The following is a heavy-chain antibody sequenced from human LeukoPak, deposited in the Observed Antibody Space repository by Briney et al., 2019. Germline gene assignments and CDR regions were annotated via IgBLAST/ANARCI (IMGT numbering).Heavy chain of an antibody. CDR1: GGSFSGYY. D-gene: IGHD5-18*01. V-gene: IGHV4-34*01. CDR3: ARTEESGYSYRYFGYYYYMDV. J-gene: IGHJ6*03. Sequence: SETLSLTCAVYGGSFSGYYWSWIRQPPGKGLEGIGEINHSGSTNYNPSLKSRVTISVDTSKNQFSLKLSSVTAADTAVYYCARTEESGYSYRYFGYYYYMDVWGKGTTVTVSS. CDR2: INHSGST.